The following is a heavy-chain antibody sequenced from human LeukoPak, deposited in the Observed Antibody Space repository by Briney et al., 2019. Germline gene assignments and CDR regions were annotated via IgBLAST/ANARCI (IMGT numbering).Heavy chain of an antibody. V-gene: IGHV1-18*01. D-gene: IGHD3-3*01. CDR1: GYTFTSYG. J-gene: IGHJ4*02. CDR2: ISAYNGNT. CDR3: ARDRHDFWSGYYRGLAL. Sequence: ASVKVSCKASGYTFTSYGISWVRQAPGQGLEWMGWISAYNGNTSYAQKLQGRVTMTTDTSTSTAYMELRSLRSDDTAVYYCARDRHDFWSGYYRGLALWGQGTLVTVSS.